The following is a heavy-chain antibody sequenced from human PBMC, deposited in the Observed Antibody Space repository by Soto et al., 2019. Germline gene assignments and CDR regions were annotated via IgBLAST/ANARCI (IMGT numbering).Heavy chain of an antibody. CDR3: TRVVAAASPGVGYHFDY. V-gene: IGHV3-48*01. Sequence: STIYYADSVKGRFTLPRDNANNSLYLQMNSLRAEDTAVYYCTRVVAAASPGVGYHFDYWGQGTLVTVSS. D-gene: IGHD6-25*01. J-gene: IGHJ4*02. CDR2: STI.